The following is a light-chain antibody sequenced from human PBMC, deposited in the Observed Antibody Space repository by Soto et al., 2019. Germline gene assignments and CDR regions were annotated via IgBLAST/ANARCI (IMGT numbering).Light chain of an antibody. CDR2: DAS. V-gene: IGKV3-20*01. CDR3: QQTFHSPRT. Sequence: EIVLTQSPGTLSLSPGETASLSCRASQSVISDFLAWYQQTRGQPPRLLIYDASKRATGIPARFSGSGSGTAFTLTISRVEPEDSAVYHCQQTFHSPRTFGQGTRLEIK. CDR1: QSVISDF. J-gene: IGKJ2*01.